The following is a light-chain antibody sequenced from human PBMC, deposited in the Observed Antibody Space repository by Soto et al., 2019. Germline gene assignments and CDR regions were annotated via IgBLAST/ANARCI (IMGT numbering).Light chain of an antibody. V-gene: IGKV3-11*01. J-gene: IGKJ3*01. CDR1: QSVRSY. Sequence: IVLTQSPGTLSLSPWERATLSCRASQSVRSYLAWYQQKPGQAPRLLIYDASSRATGIPARFSGSGSGTDFTLTISSLEPEDFAVYYCQQRSNWPPFSFGPGTKVDIK. CDR3: QQRSNWPPFS. CDR2: DAS.